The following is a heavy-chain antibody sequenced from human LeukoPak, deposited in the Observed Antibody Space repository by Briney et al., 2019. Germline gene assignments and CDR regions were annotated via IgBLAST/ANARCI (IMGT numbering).Heavy chain of an antibody. J-gene: IGHJ4*02. Sequence: GASVKVSCKASGYTFTSYYMHWVRQAPGQGLEWMGIINPSGGSTSYAQKFQGRVTMTRDTSTSTVYMELSSLRSEDTAVYYCATLIRITIFGVVRPFGYWGQGTLVTVSS. CDR3: ATLIRITIFGVVRPFGY. CDR2: INPSGGST. CDR1: GYTFTSYY. D-gene: IGHD3-3*01. V-gene: IGHV1-46*01.